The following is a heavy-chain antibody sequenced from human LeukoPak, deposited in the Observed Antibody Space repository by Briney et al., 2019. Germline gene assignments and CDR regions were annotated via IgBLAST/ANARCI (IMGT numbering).Heavy chain of an antibody. Sequence: ASVKVSCKASGYTFTGYYMHWVRQAPGQGHEWMGWINPNSGGTNYAQKFQGRVTMTRDTSISTAYMELSRLRSDDTAVYYCARGSGYYTAFDYWGXGTLVTVSX. J-gene: IGHJ4*01. V-gene: IGHV1-2*02. D-gene: IGHD3-3*01. CDR2: INPNSGGT. CDR1: GYTFTGYY. CDR3: ARGSGYYTAFDY.